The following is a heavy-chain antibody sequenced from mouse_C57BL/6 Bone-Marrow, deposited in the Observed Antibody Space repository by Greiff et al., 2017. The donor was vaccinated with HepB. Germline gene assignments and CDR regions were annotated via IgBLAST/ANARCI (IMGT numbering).Heavy chain of an antibody. CDR2: INPGSGGT. D-gene: IGHD1-1*01. CDR3: AGVPRYYGSSFYFDY. CDR1: GYAFTNYL. V-gene: IGHV1-54*01. Sequence: VQLKESGAELVRPGTSVKVSCKASGYAFTNYLIEWVKQRPGQGLEWIGVINPGSGGTNYNEKFKGKATLTADKSSSTAYMQLSSLTSEDSAVYFCAGVPRYYGSSFYFDYWGQGTTLTVSS. J-gene: IGHJ2*01.